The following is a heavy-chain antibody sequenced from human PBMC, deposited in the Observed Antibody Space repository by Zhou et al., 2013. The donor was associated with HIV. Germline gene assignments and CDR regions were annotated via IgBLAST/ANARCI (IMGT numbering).Heavy chain of an antibody. CDR3: ARDRAPNWGSSEHAFDI. CDR1: GYTFTSYY. Sequence: QVQLVQSGAEVKKPGASVKVSCKASGYTFTSYYMHWVRQAPGQGLEWMGIINPSGGSTSYAQKFQGRVTMTRDTSTSTVYMELSSLRSEDTAVYYCARDRAPNWGSSEHAFDIWGQGTILTVSS. CDR2: INPSGGST. V-gene: IGHV1-46*01. J-gene: IGHJ3*02. D-gene: IGHD7-27*01.